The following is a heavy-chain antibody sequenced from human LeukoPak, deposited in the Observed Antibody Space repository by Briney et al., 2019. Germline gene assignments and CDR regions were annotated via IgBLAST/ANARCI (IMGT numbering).Heavy chain of an antibody. CDR1: GFTFSTYA. J-gene: IGHJ4*02. V-gene: IGHV3-23*01. CDR3: AKRDSSGWFYFDY. D-gene: IGHD6-19*01. CDR2: ISGGGDST. Sequence: GGSLRLSCAASGFTFSTYAMSWVRQAPGKGLEWVSAISGGGDSTYYADSVKGRFTISRDNSKNTLYLQTNSLRAEDTAIYYCAKRDSSGWFYFDYWGQGTLVTVSS.